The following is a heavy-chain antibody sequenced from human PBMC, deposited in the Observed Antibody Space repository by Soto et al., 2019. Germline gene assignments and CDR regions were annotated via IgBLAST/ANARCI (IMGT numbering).Heavy chain of an antibody. V-gene: IGHV4-61*05. CDR1: GGSISSSNW. CDR3: ARSDGRY. CDR2: XXYSXXH. J-gene: IGHJ4*02. Sequence: PXXTLSLTCAVSGGSISSSNWWRWIRQPPXXXXXXXGXXXYSXXHTXXXXXXXRXXXSXXXSKNQFSLKLSSVTAADTAVYYCARSDGRYWGQGTLVNVSS.